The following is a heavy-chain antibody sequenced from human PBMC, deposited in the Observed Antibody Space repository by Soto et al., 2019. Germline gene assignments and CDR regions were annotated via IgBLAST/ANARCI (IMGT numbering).Heavy chain of an antibody. Sequence: QVQLVESGGGVVQPGRSLRLSCAASGFTFSSYGMHWVRQAPGKGLEWMAVLSYDGSNKYYADSVKGRFTISRDNSKSTLFLQLNSLRAEDTAVYYCAKEYRSDYGLDVWGQGTTVTVSS. V-gene: IGHV3-30*18. J-gene: IGHJ6*02. CDR1: GFTFSSYG. CDR3: AKEYRSDYGLDV. CDR2: LSYDGSNK. D-gene: IGHD6-19*01.